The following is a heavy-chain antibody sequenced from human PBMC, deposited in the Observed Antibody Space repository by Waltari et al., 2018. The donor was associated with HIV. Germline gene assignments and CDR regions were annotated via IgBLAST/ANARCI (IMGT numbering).Heavy chain of an antibody. D-gene: IGHD3-9*01. J-gene: IGHJ4*02. Sequence: QLQLQESGPGLVKPSETLSLTCTVSGGSISSSSYYWGWIRQPPGKGLEWIGSIYYSGSTYYNPSLKSRVTISVDTSKNQFSLKLSSVTAADTAVYYCARENILTGYYEGDYWGQGTLVTVSS. V-gene: IGHV4-39*07. CDR1: GGSISSSSYY. CDR3: ARENILTGYYEGDY. CDR2: IYYSGST.